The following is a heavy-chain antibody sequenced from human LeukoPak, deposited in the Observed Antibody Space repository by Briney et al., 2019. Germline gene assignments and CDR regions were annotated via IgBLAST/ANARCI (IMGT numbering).Heavy chain of an antibody. CDR3: ATDLKGYDDYALPSY. CDR1: GYTFTSYA. Sequence: ASVKVSCKASGYTFTSYAMHWVRQAPGQRLEWMGWINAGNGNTKYSQKFQGRVTITRDTSASTAYMELSSLRSEDTAVYYCATDLKGYDDYALPSYWGQGTLVTVSS. J-gene: IGHJ4*02. D-gene: IGHD4-17*01. CDR2: INAGNGNT. V-gene: IGHV1-3*01.